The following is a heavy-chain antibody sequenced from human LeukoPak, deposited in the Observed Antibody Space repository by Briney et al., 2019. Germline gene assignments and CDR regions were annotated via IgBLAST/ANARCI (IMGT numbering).Heavy chain of an antibody. V-gene: IGHV1-46*01. CDR1: GYTFTSYY. CDR3: AREFSGHHAFDI. J-gene: IGHJ3*02. Sequence: ASVKVSCKASGYTFTSYYMHCVRQAPGQGLEWMGIINPSGGSTSYAQKFQGRVTMTRDMSTSTVYMELSSLRSEDTAVYYCAREFSGHHAFDIWGQGTMVTVSS. D-gene: IGHD2-15*01. CDR2: INPSGGST.